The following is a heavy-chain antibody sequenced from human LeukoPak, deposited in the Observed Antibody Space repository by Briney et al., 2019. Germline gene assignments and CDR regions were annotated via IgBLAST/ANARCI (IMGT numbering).Heavy chain of an antibody. D-gene: IGHD3-22*01. V-gene: IGHV4-34*01. CDR3: ARLAKNYDSSGYYYSYYYYYMDV. CDR2: TNHSGST. J-gene: IGHJ6*03. CDR1: GGSFSGYY. Sequence: SETLSLTCAVYGGSFSGYYWSWIRQPPGKGLEWIGETNHSGSTNYNPSLKSRVTISVDTSKNQFSLKLSSVTAADTAVYYCARLAKNYDSSGYYYSYYYYYMDVWGKGTTVTVSS.